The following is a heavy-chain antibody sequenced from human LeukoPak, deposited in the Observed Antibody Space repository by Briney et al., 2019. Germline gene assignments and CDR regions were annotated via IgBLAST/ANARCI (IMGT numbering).Heavy chain of an antibody. V-gene: IGHV3-21*01. J-gene: IGHJ3*02. CDR3: ARDDYGDYGLGALDI. CDR1: GFTFSSYS. D-gene: IGHD4-17*01. CDR2: ISSSSSYI. Sequence: GGSLRLSCAASGFTFSSYSMNWVRQAPGKGLEWVSSISSSSSYIYYADSVKGRFTISRDNAKNSLYLQMNSLRAEDTAVYYCARDDYGDYGLGALDIWGQGTMVTVSS.